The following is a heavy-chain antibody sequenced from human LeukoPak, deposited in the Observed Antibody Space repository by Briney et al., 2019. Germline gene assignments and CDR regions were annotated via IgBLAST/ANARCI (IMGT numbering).Heavy chain of an antibody. CDR2: ISTGSGTI. CDR3: ARDRGGYEFFDY. V-gene: IGHV3-48*02. J-gene: IGHJ4*02. D-gene: IGHD5-12*01. Sequence: GGSLRLSCAASGFTFSNYSMNWVRQAPGKGLEWVSYISTGSGTIYYTDSVKGRLTISRDNAKNSLYLQMNSLRDEDTAVYYCARDRGGYEFFDYWGQGTLVTVSS. CDR1: GFTFSNYS.